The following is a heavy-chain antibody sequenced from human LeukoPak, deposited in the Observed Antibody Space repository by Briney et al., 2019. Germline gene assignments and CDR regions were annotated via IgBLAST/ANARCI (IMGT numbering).Heavy chain of an antibody. CDR1: GFTFSDYY. CDR3: AKDCSGGSCYDY. V-gene: IGHV3-7*04. CDR2: IKYDGSEK. Sequence: GGSLRLSCAAPGFTFSDYYMDWVHQAPGKGLEWVANIKYDGSEKYYVDSVRGRFTISRDNAKNSLYLQMNSLTPEDTAVYFCAKDCSGGSCYDYWGQGTLVTVSS. D-gene: IGHD2-15*01. J-gene: IGHJ4*02.